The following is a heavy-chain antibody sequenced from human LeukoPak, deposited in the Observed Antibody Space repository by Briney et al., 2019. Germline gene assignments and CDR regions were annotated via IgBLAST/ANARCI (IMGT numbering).Heavy chain of an antibody. J-gene: IGHJ6*02. V-gene: IGHV3-7*01. CDR3: TRDYSGSRNYFYYYGMHV. CDR1: EFTFSSYW. CDR2: IKHDGSEK. Sequence: GGSLRLSCVASEFTFSSYWMNWVRQAPGKGLEWVANIKHDGSEKYYVDSVKGRFTISRDNAKNSLYLQMNSLTAEDTAVYYCTRDYSGSRNYFYYYGMHVWGQGTTVTVSS. D-gene: IGHD3-10*01.